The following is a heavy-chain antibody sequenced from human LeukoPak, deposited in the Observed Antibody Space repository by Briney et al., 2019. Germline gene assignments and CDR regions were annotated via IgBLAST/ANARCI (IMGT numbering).Heavy chain of an antibody. V-gene: IGHV1-2*02. Sequence: ASVKDSCKASGYTFTGAYIHCVRQAPGQGLEWMGWINPNSGGTNYAQKFQGRVTMTRDTSISTAYMELSRLRSDDTAVYYCARACFSGSCRVYWGQGNLVTVSS. J-gene: IGHJ4*02. CDR3: ARACFSGSCRVY. CDR1: GYTFTGAY. D-gene: IGHD3-10*01. CDR2: INPNSGGT.